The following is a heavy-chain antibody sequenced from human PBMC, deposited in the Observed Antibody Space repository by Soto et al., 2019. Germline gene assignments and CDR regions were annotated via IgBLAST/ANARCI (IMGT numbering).Heavy chain of an antibody. CDR2: INPSGGST. V-gene: IGHV1-46*01. Sequence: QVQLVQSGAEVKKPGASVKVSCKASGYTFTSYYMHWVRQAPGQGLEWMGIINPSGGSTSYAQKFQVRVTMTRDTSTGTVYMELSSLRSEDTAVYYCARAFGSGDDYWGQGTLVTVSS. CDR1: GYTFTSYY. D-gene: IGHD3-10*01. J-gene: IGHJ4*02. CDR3: ARAFGSGDDY.